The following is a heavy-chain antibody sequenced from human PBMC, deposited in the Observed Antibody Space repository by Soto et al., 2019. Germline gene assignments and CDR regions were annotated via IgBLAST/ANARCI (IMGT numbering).Heavy chain of an antibody. CDR3: ARGVGWEPLDY. J-gene: IGHJ4*02. D-gene: IGHD1-26*01. CDR2: INAYNGHT. Sequence: QVQLVQSGAEVKKPGASVKVSCKASGYTFTSYGISWMRQAPGQGLEWMGWINAYNGHTKYSQKLQGRVTMTTDTSTSTANMELRSLRSADTAVYYCARGVGWEPLDYWGQGTLVTVSS. V-gene: IGHV1-18*01. CDR1: GYTFTSYG.